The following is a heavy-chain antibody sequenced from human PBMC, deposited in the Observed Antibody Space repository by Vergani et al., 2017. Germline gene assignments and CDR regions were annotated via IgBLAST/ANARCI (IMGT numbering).Heavy chain of an antibody. CDR1: GFTFSNAW. J-gene: IGHJ4*02. V-gene: IGHV3-73*01. CDR2: IRRRSEHYAT. CDR3: SAQTQSCHDY. Sequence: EVQLVESGGGLVKPGGSLRLSCAASGFTFSNAWMSWVRQVPGKGLEWLGHIRRRSEHYATAYGPSLIGRATISRDDSTNTAYLQLSSLGTDDTAIYFCSAQTQSCHDYWGQGTLVAVSS. D-gene: IGHD3-10*01.